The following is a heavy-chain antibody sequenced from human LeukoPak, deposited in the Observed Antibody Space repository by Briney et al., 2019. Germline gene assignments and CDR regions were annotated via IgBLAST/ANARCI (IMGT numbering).Heavy chain of an antibody. Sequence: GGSLRLSCAASGFTFSSYAMSWVRQAPGKGLEWVSVIYSGGSTYYADSVKGRFTISRDNSKNTLYLQMNSLRAEDTAVYYCARDASGSYNFDYWGQGTLVTVSS. CDR1: GFTFSSYA. J-gene: IGHJ4*02. CDR3: ARDASGSYNFDY. CDR2: IYSGGST. V-gene: IGHV3-53*01. D-gene: IGHD1-26*01.